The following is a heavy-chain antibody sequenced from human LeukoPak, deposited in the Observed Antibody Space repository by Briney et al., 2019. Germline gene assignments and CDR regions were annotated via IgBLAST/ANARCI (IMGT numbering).Heavy chain of an antibody. D-gene: IGHD3-16*01. CDR2: IYYSGST. V-gene: IGHV4-30-4*01. Sequence: SQTLSLTCTVSGGSISSGDYYWSWIRQPPGKGLEWIGYIYYSGSTYYNPSLKSRVTISVDTSKNQFSLKLSSVTAADTAVYYCAGRLEGGYYYGMDVWGQGTTVTVSS. J-gene: IGHJ6*02. CDR3: AGRLEGGYYYGMDV. CDR1: GGSISSGDYY.